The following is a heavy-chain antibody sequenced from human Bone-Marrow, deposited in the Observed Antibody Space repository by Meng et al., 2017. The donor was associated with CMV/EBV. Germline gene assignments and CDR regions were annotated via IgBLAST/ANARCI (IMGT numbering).Heavy chain of an antibody. Sequence: QGQLVQCGAEVKKPGASVKVSCKASGYTFTSYDINSVRQAAGQGLEWMGWMNPNSGNTDYAQKFQGRVTMTRNISKSTAYMDLSSLRSEDTAVYYCATGVADFEYWGQGTLVTVSS. D-gene: IGHD6-19*01. CDR2: MNPNSGNT. CDR1: GYTFTSYD. CDR3: ATGVADFEY. V-gene: IGHV1-8*01. J-gene: IGHJ4*02.